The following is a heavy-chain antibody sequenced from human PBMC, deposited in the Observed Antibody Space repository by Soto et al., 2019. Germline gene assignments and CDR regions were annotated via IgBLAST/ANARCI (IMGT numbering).Heavy chain of an antibody. CDR3: AKEFGSTWIDH. J-gene: IGHJ4*02. CDR2: MSYDGTKE. V-gene: IGHV3-30*18. D-gene: IGHD6-13*01. Sequence: PGGSLRLSCAASGFTLTTYCMHWVRQAPGEGLEWVAAMSYDGTKEYYADSVKGRFTISRDSSRNTLFLQLNSLRAEDTAVYYCAKEFGSTWIDHWGEGTLVPVS. CDR1: GFTLTTYC.